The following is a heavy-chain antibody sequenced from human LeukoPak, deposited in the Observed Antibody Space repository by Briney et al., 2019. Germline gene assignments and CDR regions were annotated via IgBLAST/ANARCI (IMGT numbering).Heavy chain of an antibody. D-gene: IGHD3-10*01. CDR1: GFTVSSNY. Sequence: GGSLRLSCAASGFTVSSNYMSWVRQAPGKGLEWVSVIYSGGSTYYADSVKGRFTISRDNSKNTLYLQMNSLRAEDTAVYYCARAKVTMVRGVIVDASDIWGQGTMVTVSS. CDR2: IYSGGST. CDR3: ARAKVTMVRGVIVDASDI. V-gene: IGHV3-53*01. J-gene: IGHJ3*02.